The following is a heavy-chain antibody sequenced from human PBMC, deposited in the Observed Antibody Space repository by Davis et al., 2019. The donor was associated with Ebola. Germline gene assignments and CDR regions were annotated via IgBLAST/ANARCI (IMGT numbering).Heavy chain of an antibody. Sequence: AASVKVSCKVSGYTLTELSMHWVRQAPGKGLEWMGGFDPEDGETIYAQKFQGRVTMTEDTSTDTAYMELSSLRSEDTAAYYCATGVKSDGAFDYWGQGTLVTVSS. CDR1: GYTLTELS. J-gene: IGHJ4*02. V-gene: IGHV1-24*01. CDR2: FDPEDGET. D-gene: IGHD4-17*01. CDR3: ATGVKSDGAFDY.